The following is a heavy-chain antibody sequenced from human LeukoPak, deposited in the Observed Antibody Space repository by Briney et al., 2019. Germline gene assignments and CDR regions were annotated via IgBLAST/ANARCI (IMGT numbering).Heavy chain of an antibody. D-gene: IGHD6-19*01. V-gene: IGHV4-34*01. J-gene: IGHJ4*02. CDR1: GGSFSGYY. CDR3: ARGRKGSGWYNWSY. Sequence: SETLSLTCAVYGGSFSGYYWSWIRQPPGKGLEWIGEINHSGSTNYNPSLKSRVTISVDTSKNQFSLKLSSVTAADTAVYYCARGRKGSGWYNWSYWGQGTLVTVSS. CDR2: INHSGST.